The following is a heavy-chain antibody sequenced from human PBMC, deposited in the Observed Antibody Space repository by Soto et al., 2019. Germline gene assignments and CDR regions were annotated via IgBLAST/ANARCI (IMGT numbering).Heavy chain of an antibody. D-gene: IGHD1-26*01. J-gene: IGHJ3*02. V-gene: IGHV4-59*01. CDR1: GGSISSYY. CDR2: IYYSGST. CDR3: ARVGLTRDAFDI. Sequence: QVQLQESGPGLVKPSETLSLTCTVSGGSISSYYWSWIRQPPGKGLEWIGYIYYSGSTNYNPSLKSRVTISVDTSKNQFSLKVSSVTAADTAVYYCARVGLTRDAFDIWGQGTIVIVSS.